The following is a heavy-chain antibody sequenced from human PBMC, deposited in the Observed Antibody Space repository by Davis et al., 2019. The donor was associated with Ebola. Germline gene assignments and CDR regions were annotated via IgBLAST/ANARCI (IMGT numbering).Heavy chain of an antibody. V-gene: IGHV3-30*19. CDR2: ISSDGSNK. D-gene: IGHD1-26*01. Sequence: PGGSLRLSCAASGFTFSSYGMHWVRQAPGKGLEWVAVISSDGSNKYYADSVKGRFTISRDNSKNTLYLQMNSLRAEDTAVYYCARDLQGAWELLYYYYYGMDVWGQGTTVTVSS. J-gene: IGHJ6*02. CDR1: GFTFSSYG. CDR3: ARDLQGAWELLYYYYYGMDV.